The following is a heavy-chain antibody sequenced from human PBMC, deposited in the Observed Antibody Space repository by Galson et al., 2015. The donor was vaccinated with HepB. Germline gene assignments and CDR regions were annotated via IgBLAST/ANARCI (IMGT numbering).Heavy chain of an antibody. V-gene: IGHV3-21*01. CDR1: GFTVSSYS. Sequence: ARRLSCAASGFTVSSYSRNWVRQAPGKGLEWVSSIRSSSSYIYYADSVKGRFTISRDNAKNSLYLQMNSLRAEDTAVYYCARGSWDILTGLSSGMDVWGQGTTVTVSS. CDR2: IRSSSSYI. J-gene: IGHJ6*02. D-gene: IGHD3-9*01. CDR3: ARGSWDILTGLSSGMDV.